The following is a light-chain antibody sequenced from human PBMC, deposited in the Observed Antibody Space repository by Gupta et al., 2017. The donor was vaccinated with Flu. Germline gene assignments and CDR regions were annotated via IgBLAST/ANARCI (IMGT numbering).Light chain of an antibody. CDR3: QHYNNWPHT. CDR1: QSVNSN. J-gene: IGKJ2*01. V-gene: IGKV3-15*01. Sequence: EIVMPQSPATLSVSPGDTATLSSRASQSVNSNLAWHQQKPGQAPRLLITGASTRATGVPVRFSGSGSGTDFTLTISSLQSEDSAVYYCQHYNNWPHTFGQGTKLEIK. CDR2: GAS.